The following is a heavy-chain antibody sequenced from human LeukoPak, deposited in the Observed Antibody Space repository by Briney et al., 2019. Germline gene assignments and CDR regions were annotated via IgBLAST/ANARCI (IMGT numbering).Heavy chain of an antibody. D-gene: IGHD2-21*02. CDR2: IYYSGST. J-gene: IGHJ4*02. V-gene: IGHV4-61*01. CDR3: ARDCGGDAYYFDY. Sequence: PSETLSLTCTVSGGSLSSSSYYWGWIRQPPGRGLEWIGYIYYSGSTNYNPSLKSRVTISVDTSKNQFALKLSSVTAADTAVYYCARDCGGDAYYFDYWGQETLVTVSS. CDR1: GGSLSSSSYY.